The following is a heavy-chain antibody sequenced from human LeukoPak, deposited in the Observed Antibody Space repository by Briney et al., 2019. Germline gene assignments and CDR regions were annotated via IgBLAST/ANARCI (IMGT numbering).Heavy chain of an antibody. D-gene: IGHD1-26*01. Sequence: PSETLSLTCAVYGGSLSGYYWSWIRQPPGKGLEWIGEINHSGSTNYNPSLKSRVTISVDTSKNQFSLKLSSVTAADTAVYYCARGPRRTGAPDYWGQGTLVTVSS. J-gene: IGHJ4*02. CDR3: ARGPRRTGAPDY. V-gene: IGHV4-34*01. CDR2: INHSGST. CDR1: GGSLSGYY.